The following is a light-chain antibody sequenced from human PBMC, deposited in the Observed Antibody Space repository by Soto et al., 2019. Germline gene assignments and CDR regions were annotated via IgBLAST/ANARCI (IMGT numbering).Light chain of an antibody. J-gene: IGLJ1*01. Sequence: QSVLTHPASESGAPGQSISISCTGTSSDVGGYNYVSWYQQHPGKAPKLMVYDVSNRPSGVSNRFSGSKSGNTASLTISGLQAEDEADYYCSSYTSSSTYVFGTGTKVTVL. CDR2: DVS. V-gene: IGLV2-14*01. CDR3: SSYTSSSTYV. CDR1: SSDVGGYNY.